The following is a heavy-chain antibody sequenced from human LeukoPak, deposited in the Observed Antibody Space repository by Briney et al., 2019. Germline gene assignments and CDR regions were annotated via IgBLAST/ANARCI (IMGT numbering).Heavy chain of an antibody. J-gene: IGHJ4*02. Sequence: GGSLRLSCADSGFTFSSYWMSWVRQAPGKGLEWVANIKQDGSEKYYVDSVKGRFAISRDNAKNSLYLQMNSLRAEDTAVYYCARDFMRVAGTYDYWGQGTLVTVSS. CDR1: GFTFSSYW. CDR2: IKQDGSEK. CDR3: ARDFMRVAGTYDY. V-gene: IGHV3-7*01. D-gene: IGHD6-19*01.